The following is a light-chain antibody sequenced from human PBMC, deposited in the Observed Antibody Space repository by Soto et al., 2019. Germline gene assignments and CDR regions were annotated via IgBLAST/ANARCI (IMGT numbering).Light chain of an antibody. CDR3: QHYGSSPST. Sequence: EIVLTQSPGTLSLSPGEEATLSCRASQSVDSNYLAWYQQKPGQTPRLIIYGASGRADGIPHRFSGSGFGTDFTLTISKVEPEDFAVYYCQHYGSSPSTFGRGTKVEIK. CDR1: QSVDSNY. CDR2: GAS. J-gene: IGKJ1*01. V-gene: IGKV3-20*01.